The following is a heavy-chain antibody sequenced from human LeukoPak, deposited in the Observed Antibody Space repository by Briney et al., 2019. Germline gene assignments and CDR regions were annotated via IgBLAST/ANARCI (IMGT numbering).Heavy chain of an antibody. CDR1: GFTFSSYW. Sequence: GGSLRLSCAASGFTFSSYWMHWVRQAPGKGLVWVSRINSDGSSTSYADSVKGRFTISRDNAKNTLYLQMNSLRAEDTALYYCARDNYYCYMDVWGKGTTVIISS. CDR3: ARDNYYCYMDV. V-gene: IGHV3-74*01. J-gene: IGHJ6*03. CDR2: INSDGSST.